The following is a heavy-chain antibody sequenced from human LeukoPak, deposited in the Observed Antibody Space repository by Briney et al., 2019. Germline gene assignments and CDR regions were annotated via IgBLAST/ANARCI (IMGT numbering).Heavy chain of an antibody. CDR1: GYTFTSYY. Sequence: GASVTVSCKASGYTFTSYYMHWVRQAPGQGPEWMGVISPSGGSTTYAQKFQGRVTMTRDTSISTAYMELSRLRSDDTAVYYCARPYGDHEGWGQGTLVTVSS. CDR3: ARPYGDHEG. J-gene: IGHJ4*02. V-gene: IGHV1-2*02. D-gene: IGHD4-17*01. CDR2: ISPSGGST.